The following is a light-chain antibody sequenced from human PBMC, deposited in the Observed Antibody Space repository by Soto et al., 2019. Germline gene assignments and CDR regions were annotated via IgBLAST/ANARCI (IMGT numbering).Light chain of an antibody. V-gene: IGKV1-5*01. CDR2: DAS. CDR1: QNIRTW. Sequence: DIQMTQSPSSLSASVGDRVTMTFRASQNIRTWLSWYQQKPGKAPNLLIFDASSLHSGVPSRFSGSGSGTDFTPTISSLQPEDFATYYCQQYYSYLWTFGQGTKVDI. CDR3: QQYYSYLWT. J-gene: IGKJ1*01.